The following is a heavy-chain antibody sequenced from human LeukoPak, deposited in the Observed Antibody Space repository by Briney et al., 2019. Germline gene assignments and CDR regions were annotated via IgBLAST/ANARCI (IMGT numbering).Heavy chain of an antibody. CDR1: GYTFTGYF. J-gene: IGHJ6*02. CDR3: ALLYYDSSGNSRPANMDV. D-gene: IGHD3-22*01. Sequence: ASVKVSCKTSGYTFTGYFIHWVRQAPGQGLEWMGWINPKSGGTSYAQTFQGRVTMTRDTSISTAYMQLSRLRSDDTAVYYCALLYYDSSGNSRPANMDVWGQGTTVTVSS. V-gene: IGHV1-2*02. CDR2: INPKSGGT.